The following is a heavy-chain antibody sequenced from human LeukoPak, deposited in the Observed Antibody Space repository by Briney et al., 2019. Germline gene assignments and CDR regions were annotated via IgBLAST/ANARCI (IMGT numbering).Heavy chain of an antibody. J-gene: IGHJ6*02. CDR1: GYTLTELS. Sequence: ASVKVSCKVSGYTLTELSMHWVRQAPGKGLEWMGGFDPEDGETICAQKFQGRVTMTEDTSTDTAYMELSSLRSEDTAVYYCATFIIAARRRYYYGMDVWGQGTTVTVSS. D-gene: IGHD6-6*01. V-gene: IGHV1-24*01. CDR2: FDPEDGET. CDR3: ATFIIAARRRYYYGMDV.